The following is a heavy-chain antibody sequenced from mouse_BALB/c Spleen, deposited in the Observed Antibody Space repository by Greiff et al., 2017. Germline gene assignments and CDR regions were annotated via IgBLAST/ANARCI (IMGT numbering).Heavy chain of an antibody. V-gene: IGHV1-54*03. CDR1: GYAFTNYL. Sequence: QVQLQHSGAELVRPGTSVKVSCKASGYAFTNYLIEWVKQRPGQGLEWIGVINPGSGGTNYNEKFKGKATLTADKSSSTAYMQLSSLTSDDSAVYFCARYDYDHYAMDYWGQGTSVTVSS. CDR2: INPGSGGT. CDR3: ARYDYDHYAMDY. J-gene: IGHJ4*01. D-gene: IGHD2-4*01.